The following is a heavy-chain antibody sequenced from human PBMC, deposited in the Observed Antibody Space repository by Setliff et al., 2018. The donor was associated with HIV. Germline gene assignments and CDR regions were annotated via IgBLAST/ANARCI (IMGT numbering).Heavy chain of an antibody. CDR3: AREIWGQVAHVPYGMDV. D-gene: IGHD5-12*01. CDR1: GGSISSYY. CDR2: FYTSGST. Sequence: SETLSLTCTVSGGSISSYYWSWIRQPAGKGLEWIGRFYTSGSTNYNPSLKSRVTMSVDTSKDQFSLKVRYVTAADTAIYYCAREIWGQVAHVPYGMDVWGQGTTVTVSS. J-gene: IGHJ6*02. V-gene: IGHV4-4*07.